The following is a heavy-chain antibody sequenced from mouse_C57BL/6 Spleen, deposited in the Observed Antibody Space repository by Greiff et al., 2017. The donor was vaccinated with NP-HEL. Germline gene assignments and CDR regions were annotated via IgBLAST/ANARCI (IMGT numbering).Heavy chain of an antibody. Sequence: QVQLKQPGAELVMPGASVKLSCKASGYTFTSYWMHWVKQRPGQGLEWIGEIDPSDSYTNYNQKFKGKSTLTVDKSSSTAYMQLSSLTSEDSAVYYCARYDSNFLWFAYWGQGTLVTVSA. J-gene: IGHJ3*01. D-gene: IGHD2-5*01. CDR3: ARYDSNFLWFAY. CDR1: GYTFTSYW. CDR2: IDPSDSYT. V-gene: IGHV1-69*01.